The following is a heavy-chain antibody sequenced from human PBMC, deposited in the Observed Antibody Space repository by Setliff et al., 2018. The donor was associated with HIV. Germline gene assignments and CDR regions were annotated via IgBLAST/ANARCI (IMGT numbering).Heavy chain of an antibody. CDR1: GFTFSNAW. CDR3: AKAHPGSSGLMDY. J-gene: IGHJ4*02. CDR2: IKSKTDGGTT. Sequence: GGSLRLSCAASGFTFSNAWMNWVRQAPGKGLEWVGRIKSKTDGGTTDYAAPVKGRFTISRDDSKNTLYLQMSSLRAEDTAVYYCAKAHPGSSGLMDYWGQGTLVTVSS. V-gene: IGHV3-15*07. D-gene: IGHD3-22*01.